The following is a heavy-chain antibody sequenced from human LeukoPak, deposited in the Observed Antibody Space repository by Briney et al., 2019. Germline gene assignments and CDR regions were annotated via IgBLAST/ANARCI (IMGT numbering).Heavy chain of an antibody. Sequence: GESLQISCKGSGYSFSSYWIGWVRQMPGKGLEWMGMIYPGDSDTRYSPSLQGQVTISAGKSISTAYLQWSSLKASDTAMYYCARRAYCGGDCYLDYWGQGTLVTVSS. CDR3: ARRAYCGGDCYLDY. CDR1: GYSFSSYW. CDR2: IYPGDSDT. J-gene: IGHJ4*02. D-gene: IGHD2-21*02. V-gene: IGHV5-51*01.